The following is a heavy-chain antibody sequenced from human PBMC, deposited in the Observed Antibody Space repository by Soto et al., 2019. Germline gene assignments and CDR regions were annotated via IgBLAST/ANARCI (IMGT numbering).Heavy chain of an antibody. V-gene: IGHV3-11*01. CDR3: ARDGDYYDSSGYFFRDAFDI. CDR2: ISSSGSTI. D-gene: IGHD3-22*01. J-gene: IGHJ3*02. CDR1: GFIFSDYY. Sequence: QVQLVESGGGLVKPGGALRLSCAASGFIFSDYYLSWIRQAPGKGLEWISYISSSGSTIDYADSVKGRFTISRDDAKNSLYLQMNSLRAEDTAVDYCARDGDYYDSSGYFFRDAFDIWGQGTMVTVSS.